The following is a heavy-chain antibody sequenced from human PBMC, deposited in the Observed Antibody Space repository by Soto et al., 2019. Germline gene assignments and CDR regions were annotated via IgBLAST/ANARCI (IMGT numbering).Heavy chain of an antibody. CDR2: LDPEDGET. V-gene: IGHV1-24*01. CDR3: ATDRSSGSYFEIDY. D-gene: IGHD1-26*01. CDR1: GYTLTEIP. Sequence: ASVKVSWKVSGYTLTEIPMHWVRQAPGKGLEWMGGLDPEDGETIYAQKFQGRATMTEDTSTDTAYMELSSLRSEDTAVYYCATDRSSGSYFEIDYWGQGTLVTVSS. J-gene: IGHJ4*02.